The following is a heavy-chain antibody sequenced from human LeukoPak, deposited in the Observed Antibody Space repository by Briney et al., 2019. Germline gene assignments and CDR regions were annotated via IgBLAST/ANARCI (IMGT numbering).Heavy chain of an antibody. Sequence: GSVKVSCKASGYTFTSYGISWVRQAPGQGLEWMGWISAYNGNTNYAQKLQGRVTMTTDTSTSTAYMELRSLRSDDTAVYYCARDSVVVVPAAILDYYYYGMDVWGQGTTVTVSS. V-gene: IGHV1-18*01. J-gene: IGHJ6*02. CDR2: ISAYNGNT. CDR3: ARDSVVVVPAAILDYYYYGMDV. CDR1: GYTFTSYG. D-gene: IGHD2-2*01.